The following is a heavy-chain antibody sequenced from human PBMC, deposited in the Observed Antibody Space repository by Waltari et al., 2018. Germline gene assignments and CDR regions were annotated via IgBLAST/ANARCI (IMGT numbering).Heavy chain of an antibody. CDR2: INSDGSST. D-gene: IGHD5-12*01. J-gene: IGHJ3*02. Sequence: EVQLVESGGGLVQPGGSLRLSCAASGFTFSSYWMHWVRQAPGKGLVWGSRINSDGSSTSYADSVKGRFTISRDNAKNTLYLQMNSLRAEDTAVYYCAVIEMATTFDAFDIWGQGTMVTVSS. CDR3: AVIEMATTFDAFDI. CDR1: GFTFSSYW. V-gene: IGHV3-74*01.